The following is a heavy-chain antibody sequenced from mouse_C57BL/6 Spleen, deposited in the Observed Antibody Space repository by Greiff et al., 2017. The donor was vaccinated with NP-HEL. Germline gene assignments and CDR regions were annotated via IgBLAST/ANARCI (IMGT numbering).Heavy chain of an antibody. CDR2: IDPENGDT. CDR3: TTPIYYGNYGGFAY. CDR1: GFNIKDDY. V-gene: IGHV14-4*01. D-gene: IGHD2-1*01. J-gene: IGHJ3*01. Sequence: VQLKESGAELVRPGASVKLSCTASGFNIKDDYMHWVKQRPEQGLEWIGWIDPENGDTEYASKFQGKATITADTSSNTAYLQLSSLTSEDTAVYYCTTPIYYGNYGGFAYWGQGTLVTVSA.